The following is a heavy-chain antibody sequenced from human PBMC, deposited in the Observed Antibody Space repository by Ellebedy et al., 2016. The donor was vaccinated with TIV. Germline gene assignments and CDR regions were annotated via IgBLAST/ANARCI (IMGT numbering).Heavy chain of an antibody. CDR2: ISAYNGNT. J-gene: IGHJ5*02. D-gene: IGHD2-2*01. V-gene: IGHV1-18*04. Sequence: AASVKVSCKTSGYTFTSYGISWVRQAPGQGLEWMGWISAYNGNTNYAQMLQGRVNMTTDTFTSTAYMELRSLRSDDTAVYYCARYCNSTTCSNWFDPWGQGTLVTVSS. CDR3: ARYCNSTTCSNWFDP. CDR1: GYTFTSYG.